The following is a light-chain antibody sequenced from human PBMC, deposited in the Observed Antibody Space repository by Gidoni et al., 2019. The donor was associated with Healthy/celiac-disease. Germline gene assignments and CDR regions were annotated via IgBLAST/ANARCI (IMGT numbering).Light chain of an antibody. CDR1: SSDVGGYNY. Sequence: QSALTQPASVSGSPGQSITFSCTGTSSDVGGYNYVSWYQQHPGKAPKLMIFDVSNRPSGISNRFSGSKSGNTASLTISGLQAEDEADYYCSSYTSSSTQVFGGGTKLTV. CDR2: DVS. CDR3: SSYTSSSTQV. V-gene: IGLV2-14*03. J-gene: IGLJ3*02.